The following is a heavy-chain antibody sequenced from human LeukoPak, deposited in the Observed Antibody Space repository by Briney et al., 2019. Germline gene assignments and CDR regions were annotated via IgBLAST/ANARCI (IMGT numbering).Heavy chain of an antibody. J-gene: IGHJ3*02. Sequence: PGGSLRLSCAASGFTFRSNEMNWVRQAPGKGLEWLSYISSSGSTIHYVDSAKGRFTISRDNAKNSLFLQMNSLRAEDTAVYYCASGVHYTSGWIDIWGQGTMVTVSS. CDR3: ASGVHYTSGWIDI. V-gene: IGHV3-48*03. D-gene: IGHD6-19*01. CDR2: ISSSGSTI. CDR1: GFTFRSNE.